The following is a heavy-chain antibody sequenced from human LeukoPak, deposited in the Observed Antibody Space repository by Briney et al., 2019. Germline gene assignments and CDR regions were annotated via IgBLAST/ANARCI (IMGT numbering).Heavy chain of an antibody. V-gene: IGHV4-34*01. Sequence: SETLSLTCAVYGGSFSGYYWSWIRQPPGKGLEWIGEINHSGSTNYNPSLKSRVTISVDTSKNQFSLKLSSVTAADTAVYYCASLLPYGDYYYYYGMDVWGQGTTVTVSS. CDR2: INHSGST. CDR1: GGSFSGYY. J-gene: IGHJ6*02. D-gene: IGHD4-17*01. CDR3: ASLLPYGDYYYYYGMDV.